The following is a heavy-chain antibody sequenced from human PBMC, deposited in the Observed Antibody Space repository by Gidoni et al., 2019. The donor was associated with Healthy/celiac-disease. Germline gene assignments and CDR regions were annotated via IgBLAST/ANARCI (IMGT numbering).Heavy chain of an antibody. J-gene: IGHJ3*02. Sequence: QVQLQQWGAGLLKLSETLSLPCAVYGGSFSGYYWSWIRQPPGKGLEWIGEINHSGSTNYNPSLKSRVTISVDTSKDQFSLKLSSVTAADTAVYYCARGRGSSLGSDAFDIWGQGTMVTVSS. V-gene: IGHV4-34*01. CDR2: INHSGST. D-gene: IGHD6-13*01. CDR3: ARGRGSSLGSDAFDI. CDR1: GGSFSGYY.